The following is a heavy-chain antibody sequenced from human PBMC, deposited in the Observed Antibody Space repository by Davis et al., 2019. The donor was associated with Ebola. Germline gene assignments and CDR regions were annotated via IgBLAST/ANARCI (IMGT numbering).Heavy chain of an antibody. CDR1: GISFSNYG. D-gene: IGHD2-8*02. J-gene: IGHJ3*02. CDR2: ISPDGSDK. Sequence: GESLKISCAASGISFSNYGMFWVRQAPGKVMEWVAVISPDGSDKNYADSGKARFTISRDNSKNTLDLQMNSLRPEDTAVYYCVKTRSNWWNDALEIWGRGTMVIVSS. CDR3: VKTRSNWWNDALEI. V-gene: IGHV3-30*18.